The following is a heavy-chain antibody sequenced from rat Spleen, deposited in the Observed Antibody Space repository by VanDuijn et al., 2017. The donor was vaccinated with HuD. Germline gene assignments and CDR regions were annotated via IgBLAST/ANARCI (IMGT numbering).Heavy chain of an antibody. CDR2: ITYSGTT. Sequence: EVQLQESGPGLVKPSQSLSLTCSVTDYSITSNYWGWIRKFPGNKMEWMGFITYSGTTTYNPSLKSLLSITRDTSKHQFFLQVNSVTTEDTATYYCARLRYGYAQGYFDDWGQGVMVTVSS. CDR3: ARLRYGYAQGYFDD. D-gene: IGHD1-6*01. CDR1: DYSITSNY. V-gene: IGHV3-1*01. J-gene: IGHJ2*01.